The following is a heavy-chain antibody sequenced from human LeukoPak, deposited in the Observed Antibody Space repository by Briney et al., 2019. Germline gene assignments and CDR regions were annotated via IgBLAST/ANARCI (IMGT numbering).Heavy chain of an antibody. CDR1: GGSISSYY. D-gene: IGHD2-2*02. V-gene: IGHV4-59*01. J-gene: IGHJ4*02. CDR3: ARVPYCSSTSCYILDY. Sequence: PSETLSLTCTVPGGSISSYYWSWIRQPPGKGLEWIGHIYYSGSTNYNPSLKSRVTISVDTTKNQFSLKLSSVTAADTAVYYCARVPYCSSTSCYILDYWAREPWSPSPQ. CDR2: IYYSGST.